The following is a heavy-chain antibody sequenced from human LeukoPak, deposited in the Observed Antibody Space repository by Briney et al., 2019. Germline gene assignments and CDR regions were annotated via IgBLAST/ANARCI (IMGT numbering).Heavy chain of an antibody. V-gene: IGHV4-30-2*01. CDR3: ARNQYSSSSTSNWFDP. CDR1: GGSISSGGYY. D-gene: IGHD6-13*01. Sequence: SETLSLTCTVSGGSISSGGYYWSWIRQPPGKGLEWIGYIYHSGSTYYNLSLKSRVTISVDRSKNQFSLKLSSVTAADTAVYYCARNQYSSSSTSNWFDPWGQGTLVTVSS. CDR2: IYHSGST. J-gene: IGHJ5*02.